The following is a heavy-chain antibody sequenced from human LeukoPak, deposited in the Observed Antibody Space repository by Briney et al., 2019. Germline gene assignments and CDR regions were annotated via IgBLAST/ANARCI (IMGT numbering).Heavy chain of an antibody. CDR2: IWYDGSNK. CDR3: ARGGYYYDSSGYYPFDY. V-gene: IGHV3-33*08. Sequence: GGSLRLSCAASGFTFSSYWMSWVRQAPGKGLEWVAVIWYDGSNKYYADSVKGRFTISRDNSKNTLYLQMNSLRAEDTAVYYCARGGYYYDSSGYYPFDYWGQGTLVTVSS. CDR1: GFTFSSYW. D-gene: IGHD3-22*01. J-gene: IGHJ4*02.